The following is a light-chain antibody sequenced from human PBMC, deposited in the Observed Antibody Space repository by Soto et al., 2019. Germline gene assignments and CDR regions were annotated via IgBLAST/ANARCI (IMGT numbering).Light chain of an antibody. CDR2: DAS. CDR1: QSVRSD. Sequence: EIVMTQSPATLSVSPGEGATLSCRASQSVRSDLAWYQHKPGLAPRLLIYDASNRATGIPARFSGSGSGTDFTLTISSLEPEDFAVYHCQQRSNWITFGQGTRLEIK. J-gene: IGKJ5*01. CDR3: QQRSNWIT. V-gene: IGKV3-11*01.